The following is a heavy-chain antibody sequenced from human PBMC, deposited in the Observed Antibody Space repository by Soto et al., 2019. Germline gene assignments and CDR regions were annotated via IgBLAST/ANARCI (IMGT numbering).Heavy chain of an antibody. Sequence: GWSLRLSCAASGFTFSSYAMSWVRQAPGKGLEWVSAISGSGGSTYYADSVKGRFTISRDNSKNTLYLQMNSLRAEDTAVYYCAKSQTGSSSGWFDPWGQGTLVTVSS. V-gene: IGHV3-23*01. CDR2: ISGSGGST. CDR3: AKSQTGSSSGWFDP. J-gene: IGHJ5*02. D-gene: IGHD6-6*01. CDR1: GFTFSSYA.